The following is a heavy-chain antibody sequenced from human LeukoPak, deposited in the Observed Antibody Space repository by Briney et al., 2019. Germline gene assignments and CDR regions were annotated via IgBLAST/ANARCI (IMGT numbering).Heavy chain of an antibody. Sequence: PSETLSLTCTVSGGSISSYYWSWIRQPPGKGLEWIGYIYYSGSTNYNPSLKSPITISVDTSKNQFSLKLSSVTAADTAVYYCARVRGYSSLNAFDIWGQGTMVTVSS. CDR3: ARVRGYSSLNAFDI. CDR1: GGSISSYY. D-gene: IGHD6-13*01. J-gene: IGHJ3*02. CDR2: IYYSGST. V-gene: IGHV4-59*01.